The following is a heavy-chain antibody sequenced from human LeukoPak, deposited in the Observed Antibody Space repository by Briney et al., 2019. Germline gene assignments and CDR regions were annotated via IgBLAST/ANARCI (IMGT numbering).Heavy chain of an antibody. V-gene: IGHV3-30*01. CDR3: ARDSTYYYDSGSSGPHYFDN. CDR1: GFTFSNYA. J-gene: IGHJ4*02. CDR2: ISSGGTYE. D-gene: IGHD3-10*01. Sequence: GKSLRLSCAASGFTFSNYAMLWVRQAPGKGREGVSLISSGGTYEYYADSVKGRFTISRDNSKNTLYLQLNSLRAEDTAVYYCARDSTYYYDSGSSGPHYFDNWGQGTLVTVSS.